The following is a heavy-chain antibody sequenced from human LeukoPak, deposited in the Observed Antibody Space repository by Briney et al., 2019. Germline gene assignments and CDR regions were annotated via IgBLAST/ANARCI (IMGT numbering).Heavy chain of an antibody. CDR1: GFTFSSYG. CDR3: ARDRGGWYCSSTSCNY. V-gene: IGHV3-30*02. D-gene: IGHD2-2*01. J-gene: IGHJ4*02. CDR2: IRYDGSNK. Sequence: GGSLRLSCAASGFTFSSYGMHWVRQAPGKGLEWVAFIRYDGSNKYYADSVKGRFTISRDNSKNTLYLQMNSLRAEDTAVYYCARDRGGWYCSSTSCNYWGQGTLVTVSS.